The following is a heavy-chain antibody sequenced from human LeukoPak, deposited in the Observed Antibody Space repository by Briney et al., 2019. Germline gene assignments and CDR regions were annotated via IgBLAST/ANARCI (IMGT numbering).Heavy chain of an antibody. CDR2: IRSKAYGGTT. CDR3: TRDYGDYKGDY. V-gene: IGHV3-49*04. Sequence: GGSLRLPCTGSGFTFGDYAVIWVRQAPGRGLEWVGFIRSKAYGGTTEYAASVKGRFTISRDDSKSIAYLQMDSLKTEDTAVYYCTRDYGDYKGDYWGQGTPVTVSS. CDR1: GFTFGDYA. J-gene: IGHJ4*02. D-gene: IGHD4-17*01.